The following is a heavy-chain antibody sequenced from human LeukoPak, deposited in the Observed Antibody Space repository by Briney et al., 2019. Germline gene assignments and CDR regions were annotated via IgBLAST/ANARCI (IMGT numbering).Heavy chain of an antibody. Sequence: PGGSLRLSCAASGFTFSSYSMNWVRQAPGKGLEWVSSISSSSSYIYYADSVKGRFTISRDNAKNSLYLQMNSLRAEDTAVYYCASVPVVGATPPSPDFDYWGQGTLVTVSS. CDR3: ASVPVVGATPPSPDFDY. V-gene: IGHV3-21*01. CDR1: GFTFSSYS. J-gene: IGHJ4*02. D-gene: IGHD1-26*01. CDR2: ISSSSSYI.